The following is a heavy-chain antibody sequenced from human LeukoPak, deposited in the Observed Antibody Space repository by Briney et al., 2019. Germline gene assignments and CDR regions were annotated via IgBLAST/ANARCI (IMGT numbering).Heavy chain of an antibody. CDR3: ASGIAAGYFDY. J-gene: IGHJ4*02. D-gene: IGHD6-13*01. Sequence: SETLSLTCTAYGGSFSGYYWSWIRQPPGKGLEWIGEINHSGSTNYNPSPKRRVTISADTSKNQFSLKLSSVTAADTAVYYCASGIAAGYFDYWGQGTLVTVSS. CDR1: GGSFSGYY. CDR2: INHSGST. V-gene: IGHV4-34*01.